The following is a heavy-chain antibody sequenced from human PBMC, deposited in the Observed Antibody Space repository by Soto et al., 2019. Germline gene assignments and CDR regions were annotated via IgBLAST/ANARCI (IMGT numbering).Heavy chain of an antibody. D-gene: IGHD3-22*01. CDR3: ARGTPIRYYYDSSGSVDY. CDR2: INPSGGST. J-gene: IGHJ4*02. Sequence: SVKVSCKASGYTFTISYMHWVRQAPGQGLEWMGIINPSGGSTSYAQKFQGRVTMTRDTSTSTVYMELSSLRSEDTAVYYCARGTPIRYYYDSSGSVDYWGQGTLVTVSS. V-gene: IGHV1-46*01. CDR1: GYTFTISY.